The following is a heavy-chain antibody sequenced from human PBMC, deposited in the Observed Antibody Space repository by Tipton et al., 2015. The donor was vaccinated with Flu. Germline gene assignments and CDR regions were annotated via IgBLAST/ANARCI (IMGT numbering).Heavy chain of an antibody. CDR2: VYYTGST. Sequence: TPSLTCTISGGSIGKYYWSWIRQPPGKGLEWIGYVYYTGSTNYNPSLRSRVSMSLDTSKNQVSLKLSSVTAADTAVYFCARALYSSNWYGSVWLDPWGQGTQVTVSS. J-gene: IGHJ5*02. D-gene: IGHD6-13*01. CDR3: ARALYSSNWYGSVWLDP. V-gene: IGHV4-59*01. CDR1: GGSIGKYY.